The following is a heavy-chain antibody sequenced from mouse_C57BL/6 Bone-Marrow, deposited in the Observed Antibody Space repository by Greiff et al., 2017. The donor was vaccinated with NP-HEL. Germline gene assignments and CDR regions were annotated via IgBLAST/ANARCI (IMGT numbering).Heavy chain of an antibody. CDR3: TGGFDY. V-gene: IGHV1-15*01. Sequence: VKLQESGAELVRPGASVTLSCKASGYTFTDYEMHWVKQTPVHGLEWIGAIDPETGGTAYNQKFKGKAILTADKSSSTAYMELRSLTSEDSAVYYCTGGFDYWGQGTTLTVSS. CDR2: IDPETGGT. CDR1: GYTFTDYE. J-gene: IGHJ2*01.